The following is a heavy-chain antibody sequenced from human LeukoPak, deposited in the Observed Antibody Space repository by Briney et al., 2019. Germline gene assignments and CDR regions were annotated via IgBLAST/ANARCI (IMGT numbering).Heavy chain of an antibody. V-gene: IGHV1-69*05. CDR1: GGTFSSYA. CDR2: VIPIFGTA. CDR3: ARNTYGDYVFRYFDY. Sequence: GASGKVACKAAGGTFSSYAISWVRQAPGQGLEWMGGVIPIFGTATYEQKFQRRVTINTDEHTSPAYMELSSLRYEDTAVYYCARNTYGDYVFRYFDYWGQGTLVTVSS. D-gene: IGHD4-17*01. J-gene: IGHJ4*02.